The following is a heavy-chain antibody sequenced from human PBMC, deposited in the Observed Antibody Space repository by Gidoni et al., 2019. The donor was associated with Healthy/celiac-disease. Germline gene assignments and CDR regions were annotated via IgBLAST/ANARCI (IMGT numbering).Heavy chain of an antibody. CDR2: IKQDGSEK. CDR1: GFTFSSFW. CDR3: ARDLEWVRGVAGHYGMDV. J-gene: IGHJ6*02. Sequence: EVQLVESGGCLVQPGGSLRLTCSASGFTFSSFWMSWVRQAPGKGLEWVANIKQDGSEKYYVDSVKGRFTISRDNAKNSLYLQMNSLRAEDTAVYYCARDLEWVRGVAGHYGMDVWGQGTTVTVSS. D-gene: IGHD6-19*01. V-gene: IGHV3-7*01.